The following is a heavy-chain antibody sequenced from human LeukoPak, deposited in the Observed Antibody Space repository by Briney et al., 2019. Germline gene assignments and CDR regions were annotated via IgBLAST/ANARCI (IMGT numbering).Heavy chain of an antibody. D-gene: IGHD2-21*01. V-gene: IGHV3-23*01. CDR2: IGRSGST. CDR3: AKGESFAFAN. CDR1: GFSFSTYD. J-gene: IGHJ3*02. Sequence: GGSLRLSCAASGFSFSTYDMQWVRQAPGKGLEWVSGIGRSGSTYYTDSVKGRFTISRDNSKNTLYLQMNSLRAEGTAVYYCAKGESFAFANWGQGTMVTASS.